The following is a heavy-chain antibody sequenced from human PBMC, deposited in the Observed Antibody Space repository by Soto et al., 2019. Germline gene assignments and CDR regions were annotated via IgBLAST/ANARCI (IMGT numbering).Heavy chain of an antibody. Sequence: PGGSLRLSCAASGFTFDDYAMHWVRQAPGKGLEWVSGISWNSGSIGYADSAKGRFTISRDNAKNSLYLQMNSLRAEDTALYYCAKDNGPFMMTFGGVIFWAFDIWGQGTTVTVSS. V-gene: IGHV3-9*01. CDR2: ISWNSGSI. J-gene: IGHJ3*02. CDR3: AKDNGPFMMTFGGVIFWAFDI. D-gene: IGHD3-16*02. CDR1: GFTFDDYA.